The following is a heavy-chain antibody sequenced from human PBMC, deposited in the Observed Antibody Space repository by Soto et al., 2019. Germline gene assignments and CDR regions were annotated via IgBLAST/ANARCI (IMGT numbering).Heavy chain of an antibody. V-gene: IGHV3-23*01. J-gene: IGHJ4*02. CDR1: GWTFGNYS. CDR2: ISGSGGST. Sequence: GSLRLSCRASGWTFGNYSVISVPQAQGKGLEWVSAISGSGGSTYYADSVKGRFTISRDNSKNTISLQMNSLIAEDAAISYCANKQSREGVLVDTFDYWGQGTLV. CDR3: ANKQSREGVLVDTFDY. D-gene: IGHD2-15*01.